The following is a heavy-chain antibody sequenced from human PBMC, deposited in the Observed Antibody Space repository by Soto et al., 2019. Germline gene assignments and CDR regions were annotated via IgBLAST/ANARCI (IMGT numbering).Heavy chain of an antibody. CDR1: GFTFRNYG. D-gene: IGHD6-19*01. V-gene: IGHV3-33*05. J-gene: IGHJ4*02. Sequence: QVQLVESGGGVVQPGTSLRLSCGASGFTFRNYGMHWVRQAPGKGLEWVALISDDGTKEYYADSVKGRFTISRDNSRNTLSVQMNSLREGDTAVYYCAKKGTDTTGWYHYYDSWGQGTLVTVSS. CDR2: ISDDGTKE. CDR3: AKKGTDTTGWYHYYDS.